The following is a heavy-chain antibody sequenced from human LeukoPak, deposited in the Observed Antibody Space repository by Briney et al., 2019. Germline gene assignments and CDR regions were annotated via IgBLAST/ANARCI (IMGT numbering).Heavy chain of an antibody. CDR2: IIPIFGTA. J-gene: IGHJ4*02. V-gene: IGHV1-69*13. CDR1: GGTFSSYA. Sequence: SVKVSCKASGGTFSSYAISWVQQAPGQGLEWMGGIIPIFGTANYAQKFQGRVTITADESTSTAYMELSSLRSEDTAVYYCATRDHPGYSGYDFDYWGQGTLVTVSS. CDR3: ATRDHPGYSGYDFDY. D-gene: IGHD5-12*01.